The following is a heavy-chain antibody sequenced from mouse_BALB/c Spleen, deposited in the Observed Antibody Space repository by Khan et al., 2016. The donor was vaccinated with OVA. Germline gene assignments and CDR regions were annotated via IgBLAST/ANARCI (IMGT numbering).Heavy chain of an antibody. CDR3: ARSTYRYAFVY. Sequence: EVQLEESGPSLVKPSQTLSLTCSVTGDSITSGYWNWIRKFPGNKLEYMGYIIYTGYTYYNPSLKSRISITRHTSKNQYYLQLNSVTDEDTATYXCARSTYRYAFVYWGQGTLVTVSA. J-gene: IGHJ3*01. V-gene: IGHV3-8*02. D-gene: IGHD2-12*01. CDR1: GDSITSGY. CDR2: IIYTGYT.